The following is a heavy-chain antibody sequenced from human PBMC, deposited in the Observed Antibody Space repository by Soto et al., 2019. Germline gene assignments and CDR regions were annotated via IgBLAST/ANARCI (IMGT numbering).Heavy chain of an antibody. CDR2: IWYDGSNK. D-gene: IGHD6-19*01. CDR1: GFTFSDYG. J-gene: IGHJ4*02. CDR3: AKGGRQWLVTSDFNY. V-gene: IGHV3-33*06. Sequence: GGSLRLSCAASGFTFSDYGMHWVRQAPGKGLEWVAVIWYDGSNKYYADSVKGRFTISRDNSKNTLYLQMNSLRAEDTAVYYCAKGGRQWLVTSDFNYWGQGALVTVSS.